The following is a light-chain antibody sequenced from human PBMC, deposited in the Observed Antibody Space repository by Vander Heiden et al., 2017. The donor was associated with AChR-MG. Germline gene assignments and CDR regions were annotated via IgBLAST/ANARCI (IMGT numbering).Light chain of an antibody. V-gene: IGLV1-40*01. J-gene: IGLJ3*02. CDR1: SSNLGAGFD. CDR3: HSYDTTLGGLWV. CDR2: GNA. Sequence: QSVLTQPPSVSGAPGQRVSISCTGTSSNLGAGFDVHWYQQVPGTAPKLLLFGNANRPSGVPDRFSGSKSGTSASLAITGLRAEDEADYYCHSYDTTLGGLWVFGGGTKVTVL.